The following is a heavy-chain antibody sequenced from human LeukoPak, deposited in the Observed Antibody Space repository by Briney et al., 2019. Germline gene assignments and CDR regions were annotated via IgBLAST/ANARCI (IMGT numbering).Heavy chain of an antibody. CDR3: ARGHPTVTQARGVFDP. CDR1: GFTVSSNY. V-gene: IGHV3-66*01. Sequence: GGSLRLSCAASGFTVSSNYMNWVRLAPGKGLEWVSVIYSGGGTNYADSVKGRLTISRDNSKNMLYLQMNSLRAEDTAVYYCARGHPTVTQARGVFDPWGQGTLVTVSS. D-gene: IGHD4-11*01. J-gene: IGHJ5*02. CDR2: IYSGGGT.